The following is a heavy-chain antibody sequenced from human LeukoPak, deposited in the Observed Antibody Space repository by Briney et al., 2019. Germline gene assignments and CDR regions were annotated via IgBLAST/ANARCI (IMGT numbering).Heavy chain of an antibody. V-gene: IGHV1-18*01. CDR2: ISAYNGNT. D-gene: IGHD3-22*01. J-gene: IGHJ4*02. CDR1: GYTFTSYG. CDR3: ARGRPYYYDSSGYLFDY. Sequence: ASVEVSCKASGYTFTSYGISWVRQAPGQGLEWMGWISAYNGNTNYAQKLQGRVTMTTDTSTSTAYMELRSLRSDDTAVYYCARGRPYYYDSSGYLFDYWGQGTLVTVSS.